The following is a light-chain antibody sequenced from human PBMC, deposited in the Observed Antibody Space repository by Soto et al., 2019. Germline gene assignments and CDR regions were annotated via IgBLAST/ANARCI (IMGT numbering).Light chain of an antibody. CDR3: QQYIDSPRT. CDR1: QTVNRNY. J-gene: IGKJ1*01. Sequence: EIILTQSPGTLARSPGDGGTLSCRASQTVNRNYLAWYHQRPGQPPRLLIYGVSNRASGVPDRFSGDGSGTEFTLTIGRLDPDDFGVYYCQQYIDSPRTFGQGTRVEVK. CDR2: GVS. V-gene: IGKV3-20*01.